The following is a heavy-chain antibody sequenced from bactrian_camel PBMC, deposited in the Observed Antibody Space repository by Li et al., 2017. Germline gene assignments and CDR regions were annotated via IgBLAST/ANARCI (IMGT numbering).Heavy chain of an antibody. CDR3: VAGADAGCGTWYPRSY. CDR1: GYIFSSCN. D-gene: IGHD6*01. J-gene: IGHJ4*01. V-gene: IGHV3S53*01. CDR2: ITAGGTT. Sequence: VQLVESGGGSVQAGGSLKLSCAASGYIFSSCNMAWYRQAPGKERRLVSTITAGGTTSSVGSVKGRFTISRDNAKNTLYLQMNSVKPEDGAMYICVAGADAGCGTWYPRSYWGQGTQVTVS.